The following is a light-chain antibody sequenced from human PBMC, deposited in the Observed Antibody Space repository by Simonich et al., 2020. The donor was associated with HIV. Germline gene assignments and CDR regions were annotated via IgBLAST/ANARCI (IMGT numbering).Light chain of an antibody. CDR1: QSVLYSANNKNY. J-gene: IGKJ1*01. Sequence: DIVMTQSPDSLAVSLGERATINCKSSQSVLYSANNKNYLAWYQQKPGQPPKLLIYWASPRESGVPDRFRGSGSGTDVTLTSSSLQAEDVAVYYCQQYYSTPWTFGQGTKVEIK. CDR2: WAS. CDR3: QQYYSTPWT. V-gene: IGKV4-1*01.